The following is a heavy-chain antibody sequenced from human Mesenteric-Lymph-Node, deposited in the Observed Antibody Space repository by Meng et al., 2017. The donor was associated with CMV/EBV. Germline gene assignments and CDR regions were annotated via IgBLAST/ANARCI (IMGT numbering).Heavy chain of an antibody. CDR3: ARGRYFDKFDY. CDR2: IRYDGSNQ. V-gene: IGHV3-30*02. D-gene: IGHD3-9*01. Sequence: GGSLRLSCAASGFIFSSYAMSWVRQAPGKGLEWVAFIRYDGSNQNYVDSVKGRFTISRDNAKNSLYLQMNSLRAEDTAVYYCARGRYFDKFDYWGQGTLVTVSS. J-gene: IGHJ4*02. CDR1: GFIFSSYA.